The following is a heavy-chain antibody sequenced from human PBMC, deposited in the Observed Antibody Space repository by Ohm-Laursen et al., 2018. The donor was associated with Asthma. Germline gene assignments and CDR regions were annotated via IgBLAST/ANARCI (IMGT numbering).Heavy chain of an antibody. CDR1: GFTFSDYY. CDR3: ARDPPVTTVTTGEYFDY. J-gene: IGHJ4*01. V-gene: IGHV3-11*01. CDR2: ISTSGSTM. D-gene: IGHD4-17*01. Sequence: GSLRLSCAASGFTFSDYYMSWVRQAPGKGLEWISYISTSGSTMYYADSVKGRFTISRDNAKSSLYLQMNSLTVEDTAVYYCARDPPVTTVTTGEYFDYWGHGTPVTVSS.